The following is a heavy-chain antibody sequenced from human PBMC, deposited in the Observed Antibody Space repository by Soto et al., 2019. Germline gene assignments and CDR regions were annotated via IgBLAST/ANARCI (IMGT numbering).Heavy chain of an antibody. CDR2: IYYSGST. J-gene: IGHJ4*02. CDR3: ASEGYGGNSRY. CDR1: GGSISSYY. V-gene: IGHV4-59*01. D-gene: IGHD4-17*01. Sequence: PSETLSLTCTVPGGSISSYYWSWIRQPPGKGLEWIGSIYYSGSTNYNPSLKSRVTISVDKSKNQFSLKLSSVTAADTAVYYCASEGYGGNSRYWGQVTLVTVSS.